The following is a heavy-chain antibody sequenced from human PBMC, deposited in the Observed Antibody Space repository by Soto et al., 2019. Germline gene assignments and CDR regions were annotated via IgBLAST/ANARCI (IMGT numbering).Heavy chain of an antibody. CDR1: GYNFRNYW. CDR2: IFPVDSDT. D-gene: IGHD6-13*01. Sequence: PGESLKISCQGSGYNFRNYWIGWVRQMPGKGLEWMGIIFPVDSDTRYSPSFQGQVTISVDKAISTAYLQWTSLKASDTAMYYCGRRNAAASRPAFDIWGQGTMVTVSS. CDR3: GRRNAAASRPAFDI. J-gene: IGHJ3*02. V-gene: IGHV5-51*01.